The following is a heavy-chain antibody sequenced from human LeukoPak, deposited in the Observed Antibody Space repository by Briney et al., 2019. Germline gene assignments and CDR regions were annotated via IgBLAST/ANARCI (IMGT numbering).Heavy chain of an antibody. Sequence: GGSLRLSCAASGFTFSSYWMSWVRQAPGKGLEWVANIKQDGSEKYYVDSVKGRFTISRDNAKNSLYLQMNSLRAEDTAVYYCARDASYYDFWSGYESFAFDYWGQGTLVTVSS. CDR3: ARDASYYDFWSGYESFAFDY. J-gene: IGHJ4*02. D-gene: IGHD3-3*01. CDR2: IKQDGSEK. CDR1: GFTFSSYW. V-gene: IGHV3-7*01.